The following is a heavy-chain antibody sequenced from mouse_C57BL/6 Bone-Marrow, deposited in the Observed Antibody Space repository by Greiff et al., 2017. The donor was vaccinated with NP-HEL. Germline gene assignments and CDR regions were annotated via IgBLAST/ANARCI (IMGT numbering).Heavy chain of an antibody. V-gene: IGHV1-42*01. D-gene: IGHD1-1*01. CDR3: ARTTVVARYWYFDV. Sequence: EVQLQQSGPELVKPGASVKISCKASGYSFTGYYMNWVKQSPEKSLEWIGEINPSTGGTTYNQKFKAKATLTVDNSSSTAYMQLKSLTSKDSAVYYCARTTVVARYWYFDVWGTGTTVTVSS. J-gene: IGHJ1*03. CDR2: INPSTGGT. CDR1: GYSFTGYY.